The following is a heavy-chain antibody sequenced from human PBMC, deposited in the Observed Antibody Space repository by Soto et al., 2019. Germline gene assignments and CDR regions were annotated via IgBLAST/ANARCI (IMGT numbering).Heavy chain of an antibody. D-gene: IGHD3-16*01. CDR1: GFTFGRYA. Sequence: EVRLLESGGGLVQPGGSLRLSCAASGFTFGRYAMNWVRQAPGKGLEWVSSLSGNGGSTYYADSVKGRFTTSRDNSKDMLHLQMYSLRAEDTAVYYCASQSTYTFDYWGQGTLVTVSS. V-gene: IGHV3-23*01. CDR2: LSGNGGST. CDR3: ASQSTYTFDY. J-gene: IGHJ4*02.